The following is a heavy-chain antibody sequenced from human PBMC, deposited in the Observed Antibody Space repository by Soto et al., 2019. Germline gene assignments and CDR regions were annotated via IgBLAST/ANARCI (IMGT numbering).Heavy chain of an antibody. D-gene: IGHD3-16*01. CDR1: GFIFSGYA. Sequence: QVQLVESGGGVVQPGRSLRLSCAASGFIFSGYAMHWVRQAPGKGLEWVVLISYDGSNKYYADSVKGRFTISRDSSKNTMYLQMNSLRPEDTAVFFCARGSGGYSYYGVDAWGQGTTVTVSS. CDR2: ISYDGSNK. CDR3: ARGSGGYSYYGVDA. J-gene: IGHJ6*02. V-gene: IGHV3-30-3*01.